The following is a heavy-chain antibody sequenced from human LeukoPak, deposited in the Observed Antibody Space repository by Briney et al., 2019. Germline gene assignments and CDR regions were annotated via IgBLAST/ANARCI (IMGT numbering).Heavy chain of an antibody. D-gene: IGHD1-26*01. V-gene: IGHV3-66*01. CDR1: GFIVNYNY. J-gene: IGHJ5*02. CDR3: ARVKVGTIYWFDP. CDR2: VYSGGST. Sequence: GGSLRLSCAASGFIVNYNYMSWVRQPPGKGLEWVSVVYSGGSTYYADSVKGRFTISRDNSNNMVYLQMNSLRVEDTAVYYCARVKVGTIYWFDPWGQGTLVTVSS.